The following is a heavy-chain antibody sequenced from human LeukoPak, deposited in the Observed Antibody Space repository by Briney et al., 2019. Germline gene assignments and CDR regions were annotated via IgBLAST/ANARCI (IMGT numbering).Heavy chain of an antibody. Sequence: GXLRLSXAASGFTFSGSAMHWVRQASGKGLEWVGRIRSKANSYATAYAASGKGMFTISRDDSKNTAYLQMNSLKTEDTAVYYCTRQEYSAATIWGDYWGQGTLVTVSS. J-gene: IGHJ4*02. CDR1: GFTFSGSA. V-gene: IGHV3-73*01. CDR3: TRQEYSAATIWGDY. CDR2: IRSKANSYAT. D-gene: IGHD3-9*01.